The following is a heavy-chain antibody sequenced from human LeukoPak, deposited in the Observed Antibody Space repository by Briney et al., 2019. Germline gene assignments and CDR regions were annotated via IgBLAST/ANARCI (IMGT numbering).Heavy chain of an antibody. CDR3: ARRTGYYDGFDC. CDR1: GGSINNYY. J-gene: IGHJ4*02. D-gene: IGHD3/OR15-3a*01. Sequence: SEILSLTCTVSGGSINNYYWSWIRQPPGKGLELIGYIYYSGSTNYNPSLKSRVTMSVDTSKNQFSLKVNSVTAADTAVYYRARRTGYYDGFDCWGQGTLVTVSS. V-gene: IGHV4-59*01. CDR2: IYYSGST.